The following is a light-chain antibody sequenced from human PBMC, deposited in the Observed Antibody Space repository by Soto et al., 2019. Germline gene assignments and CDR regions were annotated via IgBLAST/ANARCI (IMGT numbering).Light chain of an antibody. CDR3: QQYGSSPRT. Sequence: NVLTQSPGTLSLSPWEIATLSFMASQSVSSSYLAWYQQKPGQAPRLLIYGASSRATGIPDRFSGSGSGTDFTLTISRLEPEDFAVYYCQQYGSSPRTFGQGTKVDIK. CDR2: GAS. CDR1: QSVSSSY. V-gene: IGKV3-20*01. J-gene: IGKJ1*01.